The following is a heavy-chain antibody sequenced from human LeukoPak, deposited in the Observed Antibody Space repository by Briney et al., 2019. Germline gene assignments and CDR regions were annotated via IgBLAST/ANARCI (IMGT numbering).Heavy chain of an antibody. CDR1: GGSISSGDSY. CDR3: ARAGLRDCSSTSCPFDY. Sequence: HPSQTLPLTCTVSGGSISSGDSYWSWIRQPPGKGLEWIAYIYFSGSTYYNPSLKSRVTISLDTSKNQFSLKLSSVTAADTAVYYCARAGLRDCSSTSCPFDYWGQGTLVTVSS. D-gene: IGHD2-2*01. V-gene: IGHV4-30-4*01. J-gene: IGHJ4*02. CDR2: IYFSGST.